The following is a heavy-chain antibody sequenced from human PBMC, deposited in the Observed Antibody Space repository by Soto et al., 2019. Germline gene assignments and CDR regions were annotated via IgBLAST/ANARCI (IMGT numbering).Heavy chain of an antibody. J-gene: IGHJ4*02. D-gene: IGHD3-9*01. CDR3: ARGLENYDILTGYHY. CDR1: GGSFSGYY. V-gene: IGHV4-34*01. CDR2: INHSGST. Sequence: QVQLQQWGAGLLKPSETLSLTCAVYGGSFSGYYWSWIRQPPGKGLEWIGEINHSGSTNYNPSLKSRVTISVDTSKNQFSLKLSSVTAADTAVYYSARGLENYDILTGYHYWGQGTLVTVSS.